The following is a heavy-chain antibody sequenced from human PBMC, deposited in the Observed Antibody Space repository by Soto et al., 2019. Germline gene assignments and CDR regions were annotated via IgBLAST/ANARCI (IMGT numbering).Heavy chain of an antibody. CDR3: ARLYRAGACSIIPGDYYYGMDV. V-gene: IGHV1-46*01. Sequence: QVQLVQSGAEVKKPGASVKVSCKASGYIFISYYIHWVRQAPGQGLEWMGIINPGGGSTSYAEKFQGRVTMPRDTSTSTVYMELSSLRSKATAVYYCARLYRAGACSIIPGDYYYGMDVWGQGTTVTVSS. J-gene: IGHJ6*02. CDR2: INPGGGST. CDR1: GYIFISYY. D-gene: IGHD2-21*02.